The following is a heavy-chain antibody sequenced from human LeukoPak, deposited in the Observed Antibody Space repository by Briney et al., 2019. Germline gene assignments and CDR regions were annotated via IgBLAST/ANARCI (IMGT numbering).Heavy chain of an antibody. J-gene: IGHJ4*02. D-gene: IGHD2-21*02. CDR3: ARFAYCGGHCWYYFDY. V-gene: IGHV4-59*01. Sequence: SETLSLTCTVSGGSISSYYWSWIRQPPGKGLEWIGYIYSSGSANYNPSLKSRITISVDTSKNQFSLKLSSVTAADTAVYYCARFAYCGGHCWYYFDYWGQGSLVTVSS. CDR1: GGSISSYY. CDR2: IYSSGSA.